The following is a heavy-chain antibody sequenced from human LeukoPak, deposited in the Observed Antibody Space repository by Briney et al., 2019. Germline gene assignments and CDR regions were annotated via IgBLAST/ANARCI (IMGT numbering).Heavy chain of an antibody. D-gene: IGHD3-3*01. CDR2: ISGSSNYI. CDR1: GFTFSSYS. V-gene: IGHV3-21*01. J-gene: IGHJ6*03. Sequence: GGSLRLSCAASGFTFSSYSMNWVRQAPGKGLEWVSSISGSSNYIYYADSVKGRFTISRDNAKNSLYLQMNSLRAEDTAVYYCASRLFGVVITPHYMDVWGKGTTVTVSS. CDR3: ASRLFGVVITPHYMDV.